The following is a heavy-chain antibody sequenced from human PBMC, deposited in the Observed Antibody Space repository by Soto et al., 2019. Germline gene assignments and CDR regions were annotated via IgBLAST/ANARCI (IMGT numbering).Heavy chain of an antibody. V-gene: IGHV4-34*01. J-gene: IGHJ6*02. CDR3: ARGARVVVPAAIRGFGYYGMDV. D-gene: IGHD2-2*02. CDR1: GGSFSGYY. Sequence: QVQLQQWGAGLLKPSETLSLTCAVYGGSFSGYYWSWIRQPPGKGLEWIGEINHSGSTNYNPSLTSRVTISVDTSKNQFSLKLSSVTAADTAVYYCARGARVVVPAAIRGFGYYGMDVWGQGTTVTVSS. CDR2: INHSGST.